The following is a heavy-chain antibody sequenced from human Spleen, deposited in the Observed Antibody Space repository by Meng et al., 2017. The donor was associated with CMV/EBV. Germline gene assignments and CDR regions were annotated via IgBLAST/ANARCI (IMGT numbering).Heavy chain of an antibody. CDR2: ISARTGNL. D-gene: IGHD3-10*01. J-gene: IGHJ5*02. CDR1: GYTITSYA. Sequence: SGYTITSYAIHLVHQAPGRRLEWLAWISARTGNLNVTQEVQDRIILTTETSTNTAYLELRNLTSDDTALYYCARQDGSGSYVWLDPRGQGTLVTVSS. V-gene: IGHV1-18*01. CDR3: ARQDGSGSYVWLDP.